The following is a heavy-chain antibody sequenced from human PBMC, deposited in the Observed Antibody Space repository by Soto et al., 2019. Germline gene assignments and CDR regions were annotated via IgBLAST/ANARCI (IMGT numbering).Heavy chain of an antibody. J-gene: IGHJ6*02. CDR1: GFTFSSYA. D-gene: IGHD6-13*01. CDR3: ARSSPPYYYYGMDV. Sequence: QVQLVESGGGVVQPGRSLRLSCAASGFTFSSYAMHWVCQAPGKGLEWVAVISYDGSNKYYADSVKGRFTISRDNSKNTLYLQMNSLRAEDTAVYYCARSSPPYYYYGMDVWGQGTTVTVSS. CDR2: ISYDGSNK. V-gene: IGHV3-30-3*01.